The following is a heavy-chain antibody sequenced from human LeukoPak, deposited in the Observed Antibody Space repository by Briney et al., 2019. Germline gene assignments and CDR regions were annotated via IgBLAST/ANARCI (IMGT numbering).Heavy chain of an antibody. CDR2: MNPNSGNT. Sequence: ASVKVSCKASGYTFTSYDINWVRQATGQGLEWMGWMNPNSGNTGYAQKFQGRVTMTRDTSISTAYMELSRLRSDDTAVYYCARGLQQLHMDVWGKGTTVTVSS. D-gene: IGHD6-13*01. V-gene: IGHV1-8*02. CDR1: GYTFTSYD. CDR3: ARGLQQLHMDV. J-gene: IGHJ6*03.